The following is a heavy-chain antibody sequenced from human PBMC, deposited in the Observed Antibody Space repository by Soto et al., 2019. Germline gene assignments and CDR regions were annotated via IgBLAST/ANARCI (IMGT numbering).Heavy chain of an antibody. CDR2: IIPIFGTA. CDR3: ARDRTGTTTDPVGFDY. J-gene: IGHJ4*02. V-gene: IGHV1-69*01. D-gene: IGHD1-7*01. CDR1: GGTFSSYA. Sequence: QVQLVQSGAEVTKPGSSVKVSCKASGGTFSSYAISWVRQAPGQGLEWMGGIIPIFGTANYAQKFQGRVTITADESTSTAYMELSSLRSEDTAVYYCARDRTGTTTDPVGFDYWGQGTLVTVSS.